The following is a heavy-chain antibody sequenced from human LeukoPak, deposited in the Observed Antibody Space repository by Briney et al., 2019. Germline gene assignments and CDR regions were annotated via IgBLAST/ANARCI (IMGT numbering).Heavy chain of an antibody. D-gene: IGHD6-13*01. CDR3: ARDSSPYSSSWYVDY. J-gene: IGHJ4*02. Sequence: GGSLRLSCAASGFTFSSYAMSWVRQAPGKGLEWVSYISSSGSTIYYADSVKGRFTISRDNAKNSLYLQMNSLRAEDTAVYYCARDSSPYSSSWYVDYWGQGTLVTVSS. V-gene: IGHV3-48*03. CDR2: ISSSGSTI. CDR1: GFTFSSYA.